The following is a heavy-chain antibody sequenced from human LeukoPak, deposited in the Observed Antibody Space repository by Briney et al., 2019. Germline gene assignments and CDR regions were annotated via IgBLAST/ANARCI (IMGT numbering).Heavy chain of an antibody. D-gene: IGHD1-26*01. CDR3: ARGTGIWSIVGAYLDY. J-gene: IGHJ4*02. CDR1: GFTFSSYG. Sequence: GGSLRLSCAASGFTFSSYGMHWVRQAPGKGLEWVAVIWFDGSNKYYADSVKGRFTISRDNSKNTLHLQMDSLRSEDTAVYYCARGTGIWSIVGAYLDYWGQGTLVTVSS. CDR2: IWFDGSNK. V-gene: IGHV3-33*01.